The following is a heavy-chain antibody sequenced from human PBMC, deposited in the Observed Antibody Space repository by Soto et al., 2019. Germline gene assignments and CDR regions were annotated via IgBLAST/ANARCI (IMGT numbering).Heavy chain of an antibody. CDR3: AKSPTMVRGVIGYFDY. Sequence: EVQLVESGGGLVQPGRSLRLSCAASGFTFDDYAMHWVRQAPGQGLEWVSGISWNSGSIGYADSVKGRFTISRDNAKNSLYLQMNSLRAEDTALYYCAKSPTMVRGVIGYFDYWGQGTLVTVSS. J-gene: IGHJ4*02. V-gene: IGHV3-9*01. D-gene: IGHD3-10*01. CDR2: ISWNSGSI. CDR1: GFTFDDYA.